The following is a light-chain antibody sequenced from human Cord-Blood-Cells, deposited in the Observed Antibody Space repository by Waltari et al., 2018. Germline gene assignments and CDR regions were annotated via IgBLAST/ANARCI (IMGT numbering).Light chain of an antibody. CDR3: NSRDSSGNHVV. J-gene: IGLJ2*01. CDR1: SLRSYY. Sequence: SSELTQDPAVSVALGQTVRITCQGDSLRSYYASWYQQKPGQAPVLVISGKNNRPPGIPDRFSVSSSGNTASLTIPGAQAEDEADYYCNSRDSSGNHVVFGGGTKLTVL. CDR2: GKN. V-gene: IGLV3-19*01.